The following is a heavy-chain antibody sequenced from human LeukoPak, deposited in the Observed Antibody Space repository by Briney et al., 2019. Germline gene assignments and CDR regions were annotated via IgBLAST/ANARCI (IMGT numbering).Heavy chain of an antibody. CDR1: GFTFGSYW. V-gene: IGHV3-7*01. CDR3: ARDSAKGGSKGIIGASDY. J-gene: IGHJ4*02. CDR2: IKEDGSEK. Sequence: GGSLRLSCAASGFTFGSYWMSWVRQAPGKGLEWVANIKEDGSEKHYVDSMKGRFTISRDNAKNSLFLQMSSLRDEDTAVYYCARDSAKGGSKGIIGASDYWGQGTLVTVPS. D-gene: IGHD1-26*01.